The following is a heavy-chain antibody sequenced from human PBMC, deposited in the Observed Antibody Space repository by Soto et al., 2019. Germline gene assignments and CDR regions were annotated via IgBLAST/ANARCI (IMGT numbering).Heavy chain of an antibody. CDR3: ARDPNYYDSSGYLHYFDY. V-gene: IGHV3-48*02. D-gene: IGHD3-22*01. CDR1: GFTFSSYS. CDR2: ISSSSSTI. J-gene: IGHJ4*02. Sequence: HPGGSLRLSCAASGFTFSSYSMNWVRQAPGKGLEWVSYISSSSSTIYYADSVKGRFTISRDNAKNSLYLQMNSLRDEDTAVYYCARDPNYYDSSGYLHYFDYWGQGTLVTVSS.